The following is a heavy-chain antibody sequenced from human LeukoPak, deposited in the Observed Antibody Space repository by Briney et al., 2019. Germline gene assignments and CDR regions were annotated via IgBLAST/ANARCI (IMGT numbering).Heavy chain of an antibody. CDR1: GGSISSSNW. J-gene: IGHJ4*02. CDR3: ARGLYSGYDLGY. CDR2: IYHSGST. D-gene: IGHD5-12*01. Sequence: SETLSLTCAVSGGSISSSNWWSWVRQPPGKALEWIGEIYHSGSTNYNPSLKSRVTISVGKSKNQFSLKLSSVTAADTAVYYCARGLYSGYDLGYWGQGTLVTVSS. V-gene: IGHV4-4*02.